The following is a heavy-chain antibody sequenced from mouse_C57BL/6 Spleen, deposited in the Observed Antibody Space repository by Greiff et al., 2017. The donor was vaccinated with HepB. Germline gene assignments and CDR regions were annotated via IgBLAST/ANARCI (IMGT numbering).Heavy chain of an antibody. CDR2: IRNKANGYTT. V-gene: IGHV7-3*01. D-gene: IGHD2-4*01. CDR1: GFTFTDYY. Sequence: EVMLVESGGGLVQPGGSLSLSCAASGFTFTDYYMSWVRQPPGKALEWLGFIRNKANGYTTEYSASVKGLFTISRDYSQSILYLQMNALRAEDSATYYCARGDYGDYWGQGTTLTVSS. CDR3: ARGDYGDY. J-gene: IGHJ2*01.